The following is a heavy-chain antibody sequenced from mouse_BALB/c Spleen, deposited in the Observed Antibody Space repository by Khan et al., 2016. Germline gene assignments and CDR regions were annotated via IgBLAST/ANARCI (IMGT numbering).Heavy chain of an antibody. CDR2: ISSGGTT. Sequence: EVELVESGGGLVKPGGSLKFSCAASGFTFSSYAMSWVRQTPEKRLEWVASISSGGTTYYPDSVKGRFTISRDDARNILYLQMNSLRSEDTAIYYCAREENALDYWGQRTSVTVSS. V-gene: IGHV5-6-5*01. CDR1: GFTFSSYA. CDR3: AREENALDY. J-gene: IGHJ4*01.